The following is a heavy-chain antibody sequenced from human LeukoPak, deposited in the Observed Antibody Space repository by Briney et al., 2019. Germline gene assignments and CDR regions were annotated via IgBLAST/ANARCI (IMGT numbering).Heavy chain of an antibody. CDR3: ARRYYDYVWGSYLDY. CDR2: IKQDGSEK. Sequence: RAGGSLRLSCAASGFTFSSYWMSWVRQAPGKGLEWVANIKQDGSEKYYVDSVKGRFTISRDNAKNSLYLQMNSLRAEDTAVYYCARRYYDYVWGSYLDYWGQGTLVTVSS. D-gene: IGHD3-16*02. CDR1: GFTFSSYW. J-gene: IGHJ4*02. V-gene: IGHV3-7*01.